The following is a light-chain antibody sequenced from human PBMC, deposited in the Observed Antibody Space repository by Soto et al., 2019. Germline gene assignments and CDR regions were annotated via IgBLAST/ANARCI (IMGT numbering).Light chain of an antibody. J-gene: IGLJ2*01. V-gene: IGLV3-21*02. CDR1: NIGSES. CDR3: QVFDTTPDHPGVI. CDR2: DVN. Sequence: SYELTQPPSVSVAPGQTATITCGKDNIGSESVHWYQQRPGQAPVLVVFDVNDRPSGIPERFSGSTSGNTATLTVSRVEAGDEADYYCQVFDTTPDHPGVIFGGGTKLTVL.